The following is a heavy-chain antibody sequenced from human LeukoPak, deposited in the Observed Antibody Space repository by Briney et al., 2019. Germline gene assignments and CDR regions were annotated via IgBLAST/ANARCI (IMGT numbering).Heavy chain of an antibody. Sequence: PGGSLRLSCAASGFTFSSAAMTWVRQAPGKGLEWVSTITGSDDRTYYADSVKGRFTISREYSKNTLHLQMNSLGVEDTAIYYCAKGPQVGSGYHPDYWGQGTLVTVSS. V-gene: IGHV3-23*01. D-gene: IGHD3-22*01. CDR2: ITGSDDRT. CDR1: GFTFSSAA. CDR3: AKGPQVGSGYHPDY. J-gene: IGHJ4*02.